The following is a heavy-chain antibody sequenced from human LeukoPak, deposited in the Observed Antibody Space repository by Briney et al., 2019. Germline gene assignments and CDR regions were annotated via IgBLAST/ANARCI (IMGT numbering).Heavy chain of an antibody. Sequence: GGSLRLSCAASGFTFSSYAMNWVRQAPGKELEWVSAISGSGGSTYYADSVKGRFTTSRDNSKNTLYLQMKSLRADDTAVYYCAKDDGSGTTDYWGQGTLVTVSS. V-gene: IGHV3-23*01. D-gene: IGHD3-10*01. CDR1: GFTFSSYA. J-gene: IGHJ4*02. CDR2: ISGSGGST. CDR3: AKDDGSGTTDY.